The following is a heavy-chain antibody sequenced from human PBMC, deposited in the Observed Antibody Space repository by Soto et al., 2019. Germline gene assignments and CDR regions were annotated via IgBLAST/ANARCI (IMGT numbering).Heavy chain of an antibody. J-gene: IGHJ4*02. CDR1: GFTFNIYE. CDR2: ISGSGGET. D-gene: IGHD1-1*01. V-gene: IGHV3-48*03. CDR3: ATAPWNNAY. Sequence: WGSLRLSCAASGFTFNIYEMNWVRQAPGKGLEWVSYISGSGGETYYADSVKGRFTVSRDNAKNSLFLQMNNLRVEDTAVYYCATAPWNNAYCGQGTLVTVSS.